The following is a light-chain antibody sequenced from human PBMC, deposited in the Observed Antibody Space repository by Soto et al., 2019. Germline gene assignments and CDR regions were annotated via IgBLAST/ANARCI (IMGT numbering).Light chain of an antibody. CDR1: QSVSNN. J-gene: IGKJ1*01. Sequence: ILMTQSPATLSVSPGERATLSCRASQSVSNNLAWYQQKPGQAPRLLIYDASTRATGIPARFSGSGSGTEFTLTISGLQYEDFAVYYCQQYNNWPPWTFGHGTTVEIK. CDR3: QQYNNWPPWT. CDR2: DAS. V-gene: IGKV3-15*01.